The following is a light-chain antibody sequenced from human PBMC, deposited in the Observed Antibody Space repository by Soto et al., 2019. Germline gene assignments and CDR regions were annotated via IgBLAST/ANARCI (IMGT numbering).Light chain of an antibody. CDR1: QSISSSY. V-gene: IGKV3-20*01. CDR3: HEYGNSSPVT. Sequence: EIVLTQSPGTLSLSPGERATLSCRASQSISSSYLAWYQQKPDQAPRLLIYAASSRATGIPDRFSGSGSRTDFTITSSKLEPDDSALHYCHEYGNSSPVTVGQGTRLDVK. CDR2: AAS. J-gene: IGKJ5*01.